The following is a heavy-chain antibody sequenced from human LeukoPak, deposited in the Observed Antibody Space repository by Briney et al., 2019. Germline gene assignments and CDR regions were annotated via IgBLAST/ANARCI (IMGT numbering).Heavy chain of an antibody. CDR1: GFTFSSYN. D-gene: IGHD7-27*01. J-gene: IGHJ6*03. V-gene: IGHV3-48*01. CDR2: ISGGSSTI. Sequence: PGGTLRLSCAASGFTFSSYNMNWVRQAPGKGLEWVSYISGGSSTIYYADSVKGRFTISRDNAKNSLYLQMNSLSAEDTAVYYCARVGTGANYYDYYMDVWGKGTTVTVSS. CDR3: ARVGTGANYYDYYMDV.